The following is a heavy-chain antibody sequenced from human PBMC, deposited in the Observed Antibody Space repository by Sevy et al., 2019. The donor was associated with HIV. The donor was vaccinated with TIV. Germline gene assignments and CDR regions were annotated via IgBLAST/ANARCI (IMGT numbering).Heavy chain of an antibody. CDR3: AKGGGSGSYVYYYYMDV. CDR1: GFTFSSYG. J-gene: IGHJ6*03. Sequence: GGSLRLSCAASGFTFSSYGMYWVRQAPGKGLEWVAVIWYDGSNKYYADSVKGRFTISRDNSKNTLYLQMNSLRAEDTAVYYCAKGGGSGSYVYYYYMDVWGKGTTVTVSS. V-gene: IGHV3-33*06. D-gene: IGHD3-10*01. CDR2: IWYDGSNK.